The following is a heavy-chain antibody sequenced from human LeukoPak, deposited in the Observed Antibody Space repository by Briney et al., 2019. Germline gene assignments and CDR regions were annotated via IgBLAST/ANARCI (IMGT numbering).Heavy chain of an antibody. CDR3: ARDRVVVATTTPPYWYFDL. D-gene: IGHD2-15*01. CDR1: GFTFSSYW. V-gene: IGHV3-7*03. Sequence: GGSLRLSCAASGFTFSSYWMSWVRQAPGKGLEWVANIKKDGSEKYYVDSVKGRFTISRDNAKNSLFLHMSSLRVEDTALYYCARDRVVVATTTPPYWYFDLWGRGTRVTVSS. CDR2: IKKDGSEK. J-gene: IGHJ2*01.